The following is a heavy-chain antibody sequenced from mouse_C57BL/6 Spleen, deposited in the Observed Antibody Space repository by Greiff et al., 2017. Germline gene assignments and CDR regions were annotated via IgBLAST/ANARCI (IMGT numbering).Heavy chain of an antibody. Sequence: EVQLQQSGPELVKPGASVKISCKASGYTFTDYYMNWVKQSHGKSLEWIGDINPNNGGTSYNQKFKGKATLTVDKSSSTAYMELRSLTSEDSAVYYCAREVYYYGSSASYAMDYWGQGTSVTVSS. CDR2: INPNNGGT. V-gene: IGHV1-26*01. CDR1: GYTFTDYY. J-gene: IGHJ4*01. CDR3: AREVYYYGSSASYAMDY. D-gene: IGHD1-1*01.